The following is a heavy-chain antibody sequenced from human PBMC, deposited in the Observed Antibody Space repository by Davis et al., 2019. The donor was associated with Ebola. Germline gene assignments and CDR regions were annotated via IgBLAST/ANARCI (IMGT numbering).Heavy chain of an antibody. CDR1: GYSFTSYW. J-gene: IGHJ3*02. V-gene: IGHV5-51*01. Sequence: GESLKISCKGSGYSFTSYWIGWVRQMPGKGLEWMGIIYPGDSDTRYSPSFQGQVTISADKSISTAYLQWSSLKASDTAMYYCASPSPAYCGGDCYSDAFDIWGQGTMVTVSS. CDR3: ASPSPAYCGGDCYSDAFDI. CDR2: IYPGDSDT. D-gene: IGHD2-21*01.